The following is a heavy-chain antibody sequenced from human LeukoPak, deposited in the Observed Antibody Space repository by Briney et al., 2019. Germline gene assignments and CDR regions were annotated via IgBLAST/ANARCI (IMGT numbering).Heavy chain of an antibody. D-gene: IGHD3-22*01. CDR2: IYSGGST. CDR1: RFTVSSNY. CDR3: ARSPYYYDSSGYYY. J-gene: IGHJ4*02. V-gene: IGHV3-53*01. Sequence: GGSLRLSCAASRFTVSSNYMSWVRQAPGKGLEWVSVIYSGGSTYYADSVKGRFTISRDNSKNTLYLQMNSLRAEDTAVYYCARSPYYYDSSGYYYWGQGTLVTVSS.